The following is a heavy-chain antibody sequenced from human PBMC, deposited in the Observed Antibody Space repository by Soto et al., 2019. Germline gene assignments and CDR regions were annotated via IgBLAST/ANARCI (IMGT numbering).Heavy chain of an antibody. Sequence: QITLKESGPTLVKPTQTLTLTCTFSGFSLSTIGVGVGWIRQPPGKALEWLALIYWDDDKRYSPSLKSRLTVXXXXSXXXXXXXXXXXXXXXXXXXXXVXSXXXXXXXQSYSSHSYYGVDVWGQGTTVTFSS. CDR2: IYWDDDK. CDR1: GFSLSTIGVG. D-gene: IGHD2-21*01. V-gene: IGHV2-5*02. J-gene: IGHJ6*02. CDR3: VXSXXXXXXXQSYSSHSYYGVDV.